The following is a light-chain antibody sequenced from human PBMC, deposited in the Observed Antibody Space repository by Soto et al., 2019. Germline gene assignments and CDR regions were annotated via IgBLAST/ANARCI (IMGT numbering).Light chain of an antibody. J-gene: IGKJ5*01. CDR1: QGISNY. CDR3: QKYNSAPLT. CDR2: AAS. Sequence: DIQLTQAPSSLYASVGDRVTNTCRVSQGISNYLAWYKQKPGKVPKLLIYAASTLQSGVPSRFSGSGSGTDFTLTISSLQPEDVATYYCQKYNSAPLTFGHGTRLEIK. V-gene: IGKV1-27*01.